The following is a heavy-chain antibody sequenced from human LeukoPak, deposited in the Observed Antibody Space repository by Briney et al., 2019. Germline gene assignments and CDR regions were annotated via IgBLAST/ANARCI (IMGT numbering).Heavy chain of an antibody. Sequence: PGGSLRLSCAASGFTFSSYAMHWVRQAPGKGLEWVAVISYDGSNKYYADSVKGRFTISRDNSKNTLYLQMNSLRAEDTAVYYCARDRAPKDIVVVPAAPRYYYYYGMDVWGQGTTVTVSS. D-gene: IGHD2-2*01. CDR2: ISYDGSNK. J-gene: IGHJ6*02. CDR3: ARDRAPKDIVVVPAAPRYYYYYGMDV. V-gene: IGHV3-30-3*01. CDR1: GFTFSSYA.